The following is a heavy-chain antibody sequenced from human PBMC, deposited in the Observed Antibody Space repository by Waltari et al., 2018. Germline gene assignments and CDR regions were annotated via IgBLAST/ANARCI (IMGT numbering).Heavy chain of an antibody. Sequence: QVQLQESGPGLVKPSETLSLTCTVSGGSISSYYWSWIRQPPGKGLEWIGYINYSGSTNYIPALKSRVTISVDTSKNQFSLKLSAVTAADTAVYYCARDCSGGSCYSYGMDVWGQGTTVTVSS. CDR2: INYSGST. CDR1: GGSISSYY. D-gene: IGHD2-15*01. CDR3: ARDCSGGSCYSYGMDV. V-gene: IGHV4-59*01. J-gene: IGHJ6*02.